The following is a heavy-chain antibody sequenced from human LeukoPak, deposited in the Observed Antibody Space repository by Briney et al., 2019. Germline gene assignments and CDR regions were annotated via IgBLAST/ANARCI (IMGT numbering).Heavy chain of an antibody. V-gene: IGHV1-2*02. D-gene: IGHD6-13*01. J-gene: IGHJ5*02. CDR2: INPNSGGT. Sequence: ASVKVSCKASGYTFTGYYMHWVRQAPGQGLEWMGWINPNSGGTNYAQKFQGRVTMTRDTSTSTVYMELSSLRSEDTAVYYCARSRVWANAGWFDPWGQGTLVTVSS. CDR3: ARSRVWANAGWFDP. CDR1: GYTFTGYY.